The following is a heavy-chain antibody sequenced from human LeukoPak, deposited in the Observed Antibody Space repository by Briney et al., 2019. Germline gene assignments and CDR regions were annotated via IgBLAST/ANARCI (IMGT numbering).Heavy chain of an antibody. CDR3: ARHDYSRSWPVGY. Sequence: PSETLSLTCSVSGDSISTSSYYWGWIRQPPGKGLEWIGTIYYSGSTYYNPSLTSRVTISVDTSKNQFSLKLSSVTAADTAVYYCARHDYSRSWPVGYWGQGTLVTVSS. CDR2: IYYSGST. D-gene: IGHD6-13*01. CDR1: GDSISTSSYY. V-gene: IGHV4-39*01. J-gene: IGHJ4*02.